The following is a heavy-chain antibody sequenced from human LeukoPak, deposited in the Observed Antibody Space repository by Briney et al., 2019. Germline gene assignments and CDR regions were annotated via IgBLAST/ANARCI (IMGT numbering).Heavy chain of an antibody. CDR2: IIPIFGTA. D-gene: IGHD6-6*01. V-gene: IGHV1-69*05. CDR3: ARVRYSSSPAMDV. Sequence: SVKLSCTASGGTFSSYAISWVRQAPGQGLEWMGGIIPIFGTANYAQKFQGRVTITTDESTSTAYMELSSLRSEDTAVYYCARVRYSSSPAMDVWGKGTTVTVSS. CDR1: GGTFSSYA. J-gene: IGHJ6*04.